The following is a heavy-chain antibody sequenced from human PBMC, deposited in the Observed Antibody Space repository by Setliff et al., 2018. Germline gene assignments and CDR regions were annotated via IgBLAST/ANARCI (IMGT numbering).Heavy chain of an antibody. CDR3: ASNPRKGRSGGYFYDDPYYYYMDV. V-gene: IGHV3-11*01. Sequence: GGSLRLSCATSGFTFGDYYMSWIRQTPGKGLEWVAYISSSGSLIYYPDSVKGRFTISRDNAKKSVDLQMNSLRAEDTAVYYCASNPRKGRSGGYFYDDPYYYYMDVWGKGTTVTVS. D-gene: IGHD1-26*01. CDR1: GFTFGDYY. CDR2: ISSSGSLI. J-gene: IGHJ6*03.